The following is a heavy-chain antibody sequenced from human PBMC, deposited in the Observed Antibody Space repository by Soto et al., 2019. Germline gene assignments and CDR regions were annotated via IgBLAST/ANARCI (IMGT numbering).Heavy chain of an antibody. J-gene: IGHJ4*02. CDR1: GYTFTSYD. Sequence: GASVKVSCKASGYTFTSYDINWVRQAAGQGLEWMGGFDPEDGETIYAQKFQGRVTMTEDTSTDTAYMELSSLRSEDTAVYYCFLMVRCISTSCIDYWGQGTLVTVSS. V-gene: IGHV1-24*01. CDR3: FLMVRCISTSCIDY. CDR2: FDPEDGET. D-gene: IGHD2-2*01.